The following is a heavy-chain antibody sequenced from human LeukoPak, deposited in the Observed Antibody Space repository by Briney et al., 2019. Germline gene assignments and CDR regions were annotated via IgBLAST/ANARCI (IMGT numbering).Heavy chain of an antibody. CDR3: ARGPNRWWVVSRNWGMDV. D-gene: IGHD2-15*01. CDR1: GLSLGDNS. V-gene: IGHV3-43*01. J-gene: IGHJ6*02. Sequence: GGSLRLSCAASGLSLGDNSMHWVRQAPGKGLEWVSLISWDESTTYYSDSVKGRLTVSRDSSKNSLHLQMNSLRTEDTALYYCARGPNRWWVVSRNWGMDVWGQGTTVTVSS. CDR2: ISWDESTT.